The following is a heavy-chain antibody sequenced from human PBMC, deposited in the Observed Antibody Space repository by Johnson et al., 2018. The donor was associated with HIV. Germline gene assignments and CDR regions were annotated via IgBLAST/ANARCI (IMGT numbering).Heavy chain of an antibody. V-gene: IGHV3-30*02. J-gene: IGHJ3*02. Sequence: VQLLESGGGVVQPGGSLRLSCAASGFTFSSYGMHWVRQAPGKGLEWVAFIRYDRSNKYYADSVKGRFTVSRDNSKNTLYLQMNSLRAEDTAVYYCANSPGAVVDRYCSGGICSDAFDIWGQGTMVTVSS. CDR2: IRYDRSNK. CDR3: ANSPGAVVDRYCSGGICSDAFDI. CDR1: GFTFSSYG. D-gene: IGHD2-15*01.